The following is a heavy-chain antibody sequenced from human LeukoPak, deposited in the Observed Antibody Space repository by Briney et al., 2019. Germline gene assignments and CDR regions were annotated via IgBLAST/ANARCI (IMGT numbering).Heavy chain of an antibody. CDR2: IYHSGST. D-gene: IGHD2-2*01. V-gene: IGHV4-38-2*02. Sequence: NSSETLSLTCAVSHYSISSGYYWGWIRQPPGKGLEWIGSIYHSGSTYYNPSLKSRVTISVDTSKNQFSLKLSSVTAADTAVYYCARDRHCSSTSCFDSWGQGTLVTVSS. CDR3: ARDRHCSSTSCFDS. J-gene: IGHJ4*02. CDR1: HYSISSGYY.